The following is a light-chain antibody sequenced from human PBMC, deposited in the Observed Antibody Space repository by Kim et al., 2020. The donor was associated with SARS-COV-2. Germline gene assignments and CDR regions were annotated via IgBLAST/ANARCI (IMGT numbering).Light chain of an antibody. Sequence: ASVGDRVTIACRASQSISNYLNWYQQKPGKAPKVLISAASSLQSGVPSKFSGSGSGTYFTLTINSLQPEDFVTYYCQQTYSMVRTFGQGTKVDIK. CDR3: QQTYSMVRT. CDR1: QSISNY. V-gene: IGKV1-39*01. J-gene: IGKJ1*01. CDR2: AAS.